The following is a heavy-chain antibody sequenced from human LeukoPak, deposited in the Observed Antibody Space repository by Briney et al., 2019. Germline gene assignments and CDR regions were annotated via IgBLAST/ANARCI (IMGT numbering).Heavy chain of an antibody. D-gene: IGHD5-18*01. CDR1: GYSFTSYW. V-gene: IGHV5-51*01. Sequence: LGESLKISCKGSGYSFTSYWIGWVRQMPGKGLERMGIIYPGDSDTRYSPSFQGQVTISADKSISTAYLQWSSLKASDTAMYYCARPKTSYGLNGWFDPWGQGTLVTVSS. CDR3: ARPKTSYGLNGWFDP. J-gene: IGHJ5*02. CDR2: IYPGDSDT.